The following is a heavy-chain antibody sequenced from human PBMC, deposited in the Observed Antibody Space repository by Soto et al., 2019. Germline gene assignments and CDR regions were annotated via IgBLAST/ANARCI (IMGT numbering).Heavy chain of an antibody. J-gene: IGHJ4*02. CDR3: ATEVDYYDSSGYLDS. CDR1: GCSISSGGYY. V-gene: IGHV4-31*03. Sequence: SETLSLTCTFSGCSISSGGYYWSWIRRHPGKGLEWIGYIYYSGGTYYNPSLKSRVTISVDTSKNQFSLKLSSVTAADTAVYYCATEVDYYDSSGYLDSWGQGTLVTVSS. CDR2: IYYSGGT. D-gene: IGHD3-22*01.